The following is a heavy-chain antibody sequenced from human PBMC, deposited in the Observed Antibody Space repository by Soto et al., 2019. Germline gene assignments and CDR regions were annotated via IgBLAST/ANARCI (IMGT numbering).Heavy chain of an antibody. J-gene: IGHJ6*02. D-gene: IGHD3-3*01. Sequence: KVYCKASGYTFSSDYMHWVRQTPGQGFEWMGIINPSGGSTSYAQKFQGRVTMTRDTSTSTVYMELSSLRSEDTAVYYCASDAGGTIPTGPSGMDVWGQGTTVTVS. CDR2: INPSGGST. CDR3: ASDAGGTIPTGPSGMDV. CDR1: GYTFSSDY. V-gene: IGHV1-46*01.